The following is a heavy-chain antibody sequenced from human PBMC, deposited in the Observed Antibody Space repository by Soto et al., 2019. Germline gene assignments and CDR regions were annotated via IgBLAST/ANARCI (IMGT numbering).Heavy chain of an antibody. V-gene: IGHV4-34*01. CDR2: INHSGST. J-gene: IGHJ3*02. D-gene: IGHD1-7*01. Sequence: QVQLQQWGAGLLKPSETLSLTCAVYGGSFSGYYWSWIRQPPGKGLEWIGEINHSGSTNYNPSLKSRVTISVDTSKNQFSLKLSSVTAADTAVYYCARDIKVTGTQKSDAFDIWGQGTMVTVSS. CDR1: GGSFSGYY. CDR3: ARDIKVTGTQKSDAFDI.